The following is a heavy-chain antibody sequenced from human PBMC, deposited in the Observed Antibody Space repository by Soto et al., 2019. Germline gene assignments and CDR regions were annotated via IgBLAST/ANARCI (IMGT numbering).Heavy chain of an antibody. V-gene: IGHV3-15*07. CDR3: TTDRVVVPDHFDY. J-gene: IGHJ4*02. Sequence: GGSLRLSCAASGFTFSNAWMNWVRQAPGKGLEWVGRIKSKTDGGTTDYAAPVKGRFTISRDDSKNTLYLQMNSLKTEDTAVYYCTTDRVVVPDHFDYWGQGTLVTVSS. D-gene: IGHD2-2*01. CDR1: GFTFSNAW. CDR2: IKSKTDGGTT.